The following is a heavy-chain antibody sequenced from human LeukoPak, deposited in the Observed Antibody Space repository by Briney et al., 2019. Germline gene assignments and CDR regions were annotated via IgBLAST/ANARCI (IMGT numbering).Heavy chain of an antibody. Sequence: GGSLRLSCAASGVTVGNNYMNWVRQALGKGLEWVANIKPDGSQTFYLDSVKGRFTVSRDNAKHSAYLQMNSLRAEDTAVYYCFGSGSYSKWDQGTLVTVSS. V-gene: IGHV3-7*01. D-gene: IGHD3-10*01. CDR3: FGSGSYSK. CDR1: GVTVGNNY. J-gene: IGHJ4*02. CDR2: IKPDGSQT.